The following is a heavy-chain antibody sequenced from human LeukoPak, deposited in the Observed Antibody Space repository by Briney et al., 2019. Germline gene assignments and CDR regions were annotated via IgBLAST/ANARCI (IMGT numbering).Heavy chain of an antibody. J-gene: IGHJ3*02. CDR3: ARRVVVVAATRSDDAFDI. Sequence: PGGSLRLSCAVSGFTFTNYWMSWARQSPGKGLEWVANIYLDGSRAYYVDSVKGRFTISRDNAKNSLYLQMNSLRAEDTAVYYCARRVVVVAATRSDDAFDIWGQGTMVTVSS. CDR1: GFTFTNYW. V-gene: IGHV3-7*01. D-gene: IGHD2-15*01. CDR2: IYLDGSRA.